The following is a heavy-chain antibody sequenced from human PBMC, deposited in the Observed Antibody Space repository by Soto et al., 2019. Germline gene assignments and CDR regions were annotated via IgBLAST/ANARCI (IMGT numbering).Heavy chain of an antibody. J-gene: IGHJ4*02. V-gene: IGHV3-30-3*01. CDR1: GFTFSSYA. D-gene: IGHD6-13*01. Sequence: GGSLRLSCAASGFTFSSYAMHWVRQAPGKGLEWVAVISYDGSNKYYADSVKGRFTISRDNSKNTLYLQMNSLRAEDTAVYYCARDRFFGTASAGTVGYWGQGTLVTVSS. CDR2: ISYDGSNK. CDR3: ARDRFFGTASAGTVGY.